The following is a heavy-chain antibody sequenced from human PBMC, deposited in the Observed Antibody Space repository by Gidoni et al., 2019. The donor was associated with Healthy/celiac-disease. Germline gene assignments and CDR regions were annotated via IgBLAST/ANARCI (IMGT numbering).Heavy chain of an antibody. V-gene: IGHV3-33*01. Sequence: QVQLVESGGGVVQPGRSLRLSCAASGFTFSSYGMHWVRQAPGKGLEWVAVIWYDGSNKYYADSVKGRFTISRDNSKNTLYLQMNSLRAEDTAVYYCARDCGSRYYYYGMDVWGQGTTVTVSS. CDR2: IWYDGSNK. CDR1: GFTFSSYG. D-gene: IGHD2-21*01. CDR3: ARDCGSRYYYYGMDV. J-gene: IGHJ6*02.